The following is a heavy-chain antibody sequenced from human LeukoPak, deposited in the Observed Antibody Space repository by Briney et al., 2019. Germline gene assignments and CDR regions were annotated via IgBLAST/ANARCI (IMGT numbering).Heavy chain of an antibody. CDR1: GFTFSNYG. V-gene: IGHV3-30*02. D-gene: IGHD6-6*01. CDR3: ANRGYSSSSGDVDY. CDR2: IRYDGSSK. Sequence: PGGSLRLSCAASGFTFSNYGMHWVRQAPGKGLEWVAFIRYDGSSKYYADSVKGRFTISRDNSKNTLYLQMNSLRAEDTAVYYCANRGYSSSSGDVDYWGQGTLVTVSS. J-gene: IGHJ4*02.